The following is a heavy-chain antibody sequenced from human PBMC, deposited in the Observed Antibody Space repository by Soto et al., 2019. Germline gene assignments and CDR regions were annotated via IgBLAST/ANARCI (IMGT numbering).Heavy chain of an antibody. J-gene: IGHJ5*02. V-gene: IGHV1-69*13. CDR2: IIPIFSIT. D-gene: IGHD5-18*01. CDR3: ARDGGSDGYFGNWLDP. Sequence: GASVKVSCKASGGTFSNYAITWVRQAPGQGLEWVGRIIPIFSITNVAQKFQGRVTITADESTTTAYMELSGLRSEDTAVYYCARDGGSDGYFGNWLDPWGQGTLVTVSS. CDR1: GGTFSNYA.